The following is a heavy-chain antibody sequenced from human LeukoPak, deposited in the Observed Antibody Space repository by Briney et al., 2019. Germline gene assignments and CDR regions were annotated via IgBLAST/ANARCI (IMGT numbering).Heavy chain of an antibody. J-gene: IGHJ3*02. CDR2: IYWNDDK. CDR1: GFSLSTSGVG. CDR3: AHTTTVTRGSFFTVFAFDI. D-gene: IGHD4-17*01. V-gene: IGHV2-5*01. Sequence: SGPTLVNPTQTLTVTCTFSGFSLSTSGVGVGWIRQPPGKALEWLALIYWNDDKRYSPSLKSRLTITKDTSKNQVVLTMTNMDPVDTATYYCAHTTTVTRGSFFTVFAFDIWGQGTMVTVSS.